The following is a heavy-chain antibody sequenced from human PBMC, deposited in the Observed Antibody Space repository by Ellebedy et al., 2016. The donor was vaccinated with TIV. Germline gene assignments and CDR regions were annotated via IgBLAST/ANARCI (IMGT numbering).Heavy chain of an antibody. V-gene: IGHV4-61*08. D-gene: IGHD3-22*01. CDR1: GGSISSGDYY. Sequence: MPSETLSLTCTVSGGSISSGDYYWSWIRQPPGKGLEWIGYIYYSGSTNYNPSLKSRVTISVDTSKNQFSLKLSSVTAADTAVYYCARWPKYYYDSSGYHAFDIWGQGTMVTVSS. CDR3: ARWPKYYYDSSGYHAFDI. CDR2: IYYSGST. J-gene: IGHJ3*02.